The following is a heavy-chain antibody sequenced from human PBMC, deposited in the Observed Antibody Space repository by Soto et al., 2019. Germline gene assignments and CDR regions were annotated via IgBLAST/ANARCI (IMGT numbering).Heavy chain of an antibody. CDR1: GYTFTSYG. Sequence: ASVKVSCKASGYTFTSYGISWVRQAPGQGLEWMGWISAYNGNTNYAQKLQGRVTMTTDTSTSTAYMELRSLRSDDTAVYYCARDRIFGDPGIPGGYHYYGMDVWGQGTTVTVSS. CDR2: ISAYNGNT. D-gene: IGHD3-3*01. J-gene: IGHJ6*02. V-gene: IGHV1-18*04. CDR3: ARDRIFGDPGIPGGYHYYGMDV.